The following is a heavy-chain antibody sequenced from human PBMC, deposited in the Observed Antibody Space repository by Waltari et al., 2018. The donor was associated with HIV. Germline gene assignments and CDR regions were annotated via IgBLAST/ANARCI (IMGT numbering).Heavy chain of an antibody. CDR2: IYYSGST. J-gene: IGHJ6*02. CDR3: ARVGAGSIFGVVNYYYYYGMDV. CDR1: GGSVSSGSYY. V-gene: IGHV4-61*01. D-gene: IGHD3-3*01. Sequence: QVQLQESGPGLVKPSETLSLTCTVSGGSVSSGSYYWSWIRQPPGEGRGWIGYIYYSGSTNYNPSLKIRVTISVDTSKNQFSLKLSSVTAADTAVYYCARVGAGSIFGVVNYYYYYGMDVWGQGTTVTVSS.